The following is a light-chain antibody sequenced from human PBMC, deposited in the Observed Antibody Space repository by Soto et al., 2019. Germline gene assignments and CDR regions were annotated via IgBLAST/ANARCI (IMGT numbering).Light chain of an antibody. CDR3: QQYNNWWT. CDR1: QSVSNN. CDR2: HAS. J-gene: IGKJ1*01. Sequence: EVVMTQSPAPLSVSPGERATLSCRASQSVSNNLAWFQQKPGQAPRLLIYHASTRATGIPARFSGSGSGTEFTLIISSLQSEDFAVYYCQQYNNWWTFGQGTKVEIK. V-gene: IGKV3-15*01.